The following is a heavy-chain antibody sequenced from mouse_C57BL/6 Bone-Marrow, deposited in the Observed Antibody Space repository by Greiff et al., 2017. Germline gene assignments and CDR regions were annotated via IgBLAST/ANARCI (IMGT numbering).Heavy chain of an antibody. CDR2: IYPGSGST. CDR3: ARGTTVGY. V-gene: IGHV1-55*01. D-gene: IGHD1-1*01. J-gene: IGHJ2*01. CDR1: GYTFTSYW. Sequence: QVQLKQPGAELVKPGASVKMSCKASGYTFTSYWITWVKQRPGQGLEWIGDIYPGSGSTNYNEKFKRKATLTVDTYSRTAYMQLSSLTSEDSAVYYCARGTTVGYWGQGTTLTVSS.